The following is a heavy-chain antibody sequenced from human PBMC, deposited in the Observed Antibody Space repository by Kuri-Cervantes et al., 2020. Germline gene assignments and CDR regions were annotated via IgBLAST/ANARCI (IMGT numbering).Heavy chain of an antibody. V-gene: IGHV3-48*02. CDR1: GFTFSSYG. D-gene: IGHD5-24*01. CDR2: ISSSSSTI. Sequence: GGSLRLSCAASGFTFSSYGMNWVRQAPGKGLEWVSYISSSSSTIYYADSVKGRFTISRDNAKNSLYLQMNSLRDEDTAVYYCASLSSKMATTGGYWGQGTLVTVSS. J-gene: IGHJ4*02. CDR3: ASLSSKMATTGGY.